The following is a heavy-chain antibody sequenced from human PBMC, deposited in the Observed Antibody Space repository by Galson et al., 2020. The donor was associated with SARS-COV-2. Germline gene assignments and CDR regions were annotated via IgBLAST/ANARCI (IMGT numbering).Heavy chain of an antibody. J-gene: IGHJ4*02. CDR3: VRGGAFGTREGDF. CDR1: GLTFKSHW. CDR2: INIDGSVT. V-gene: IGHV3-74*01. Sequence: GGSLRLSCAASGLTFKSHWMDWVRQVPGKGLEWVAHINIDGSVTRYADSVKGRFTISRDNGEDTPYLQMNSLRVEDTAVYYCVRGGAFGTREGDFWGQGTRVTVSS. D-gene: IGHD3-16*01.